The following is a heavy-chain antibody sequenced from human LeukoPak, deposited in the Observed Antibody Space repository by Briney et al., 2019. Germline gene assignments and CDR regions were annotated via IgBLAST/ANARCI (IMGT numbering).Heavy chain of an antibody. J-gene: IGHJ3*02. Sequence: GGSLRLSCAASGFTVSNTYVTWVRQAPGKGLEWVSVIYSGGTTYCTDSVKGRFTISRDYSKNTVYLQMSRLRVEDTAVYYCARGEITDAFDIWGQGTMVTVSS. V-gene: IGHV3-66*01. CDR3: ARGEITDAFDI. CDR2: IYSGGTT. D-gene: IGHD1-14*01. CDR1: GFTVSNTY.